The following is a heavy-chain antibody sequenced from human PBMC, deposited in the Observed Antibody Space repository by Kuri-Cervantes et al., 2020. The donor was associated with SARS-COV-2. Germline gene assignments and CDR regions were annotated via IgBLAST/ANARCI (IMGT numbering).Heavy chain of an antibody. CDR1: GFIFSGSA. CDR2: VRSKANSFAT. CDR3: TRAGADNYGYWGSDYYYGMDV. Sequence: GESLKISCAASGFIFSGSAVHWVRQASGKGLEWVGRVRSKANSFATAYAASVKGRFTISRDDSKNTAYLQMKSLKTEDTAIYYCTRAGADNYGYWGSDYYYGMDVWGQGTTDTVSS. V-gene: IGHV3-73*01. D-gene: IGHD5-18*01. J-gene: IGHJ6*02.